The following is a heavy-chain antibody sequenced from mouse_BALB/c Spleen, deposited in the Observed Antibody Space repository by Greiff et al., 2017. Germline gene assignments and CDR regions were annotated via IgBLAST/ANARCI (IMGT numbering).Heavy chain of an antibody. CDR2: IWSGGCT. Sequence: VQGVESGPGLVQPSQSLSITCTVSGFSLTSYSVHWVRQSPGKGLEWLGVIWSGGCTEHNAAFISRLSIRKDNSKSQVFFKMNSLQANDTAIYYCARKGKYGNYCDYWGQGTTLTVSS. J-gene: IGHJ2*01. V-gene: IGHV2-2*02. D-gene: IGHD2-1*01. CDR3: ARKGKYGNYCDY. CDR1: GFSLTSYS.